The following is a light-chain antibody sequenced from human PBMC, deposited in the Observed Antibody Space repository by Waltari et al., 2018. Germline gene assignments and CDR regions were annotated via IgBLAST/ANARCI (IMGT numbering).Light chain of an antibody. V-gene: IGKV1-33*01. CDR2: RTT. CDR1: QDIGGY. CDR3: QYYDNLPMFT. Sequence: DIQLTQSPSSLAASVGDRVTLTCRASQDIGGYLNWYQHQPGRARKLLIYRTTILTTGVPSRFSGGASRTDYTLTITNLQPEDIATYYCQYYDNLPMFTFGPGTKVEIK. J-gene: IGKJ2*01.